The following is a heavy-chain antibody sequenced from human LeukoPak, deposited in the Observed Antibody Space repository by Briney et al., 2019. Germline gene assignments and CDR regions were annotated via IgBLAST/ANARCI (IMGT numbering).Heavy chain of an antibody. CDR3: ARGEAAEEKIYYYYYGMDV. D-gene: IGHD6-13*01. J-gene: IGHJ6*02. Sequence: SVKVSCKASGYTFTSYGISWVRQAPGQGLEWMGGIIPIFGTANYAQKFQGRVTITADESTSTAYMELSSLRSEDTAVYYCARGEAAEEKIYYYYYGMDVWGQGTTVTVSS. CDR2: IIPIFGTA. CDR1: GYTFTSYG. V-gene: IGHV1-69*13.